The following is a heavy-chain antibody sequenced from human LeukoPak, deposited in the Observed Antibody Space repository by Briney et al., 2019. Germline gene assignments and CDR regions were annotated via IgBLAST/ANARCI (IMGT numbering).Heavy chain of an antibody. V-gene: IGHV3-9*01. CDR1: GFTFSSYW. CDR3: HYYDSSGRDDAFEI. J-gene: IGHJ3*02. CDR2: ISWNSGSI. Sequence: GGSLRLSCAASGFTFSSYWMHWVRQAPGKGLEWVSGISWNSGSIGYADSVKGRFTISRDNAKNSLYLQMNSLRAEDTALYYCHYYDSSGRDDAFEIWGQGTMVTVSS. D-gene: IGHD3-22*01.